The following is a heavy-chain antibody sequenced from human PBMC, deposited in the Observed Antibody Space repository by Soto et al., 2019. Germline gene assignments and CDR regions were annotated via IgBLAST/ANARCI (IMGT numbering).Heavy chain of an antibody. CDR3: ARGGVAGFDP. CDR1: GGTFSSYI. Sequence: QVQLVQSGAEVKKPGSSVKVSCKASGGTFSSYIISWVRQAPGQGLEWMGRIIHIVGIANYAQRFQGRITITADKSTTTAYMEMSSLRSEDTAVYYCARGGVAGFDPWGQGTLVTVSS. V-gene: IGHV1-69*02. D-gene: IGHD6-19*01. J-gene: IGHJ5*02. CDR2: IIHIVGIA.